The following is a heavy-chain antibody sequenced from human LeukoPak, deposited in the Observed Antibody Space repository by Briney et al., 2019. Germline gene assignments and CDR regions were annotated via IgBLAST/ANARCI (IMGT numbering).Heavy chain of an antibody. Sequence: SETLSLTCTVSGGSISSNYWAWIRQPPGKGLEWIANIFYTGSTYYNPSLKSRVTISVDTSKNQFSLRLTSVTATDTAVYYCARLNKPGWFDPWGQGTLVTVSS. CDR2: IFYTGST. V-gene: IGHV4-39*01. CDR1: GGSISSNY. CDR3: ARLNKPGWFDP. J-gene: IGHJ5*02. D-gene: IGHD1-14*01.